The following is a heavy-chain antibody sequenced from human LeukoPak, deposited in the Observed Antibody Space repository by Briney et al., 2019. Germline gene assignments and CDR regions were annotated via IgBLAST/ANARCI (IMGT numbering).Heavy chain of an antibody. V-gene: IGHV1-2*02. CDR3: AREKYYYDSSVYYFFRYYYMDV. CDR2: INPNSGGT. D-gene: IGHD3-22*01. Sequence: ASVKVSCKASGYTFTGYYMHWVRQAPGQGLEWMGWINPNSGGTNYAQKFQGSVTMTRDTSISTAYMKLSRLRSDDTAVYYCAREKYYYDSSVYYFFRYYYMDVWGKGTTVTVSS. J-gene: IGHJ6*03. CDR1: GYTFTGYY.